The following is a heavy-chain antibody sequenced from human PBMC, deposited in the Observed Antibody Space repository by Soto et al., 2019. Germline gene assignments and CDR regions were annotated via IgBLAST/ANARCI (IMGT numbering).Heavy chain of an antibody. V-gene: IGHV3-23*01. J-gene: IGHJ4*02. CDR3: AKTRYSSGWYIDY. D-gene: IGHD6-19*01. CDR1: GFTFSSYA. CDR2: ISGSGGST. Sequence: GGSLRLSCAASGFTFSSYAMSWVRQAPGKGLEWVSSISGSGGSTYYADSVKGRFTISRDNSKNTLYLQMNSLRAEDTAVYYCAKTRYSSGWYIDYWGQGTLVTVSS.